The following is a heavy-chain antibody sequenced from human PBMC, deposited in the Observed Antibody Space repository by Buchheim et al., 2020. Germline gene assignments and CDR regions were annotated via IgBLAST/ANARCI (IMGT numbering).Heavy chain of an antibody. Sequence: QVQLVESGGGVVQPGRSLRLSCAASGFTFSSYAMHWVRQAPGKGLEWVAVISYDGSNKYYADSGKGRFTISRDNSKNTLYLQMNSLRAEDTAVYYCARDPNLYSCSSGCFDYWGQGTL. D-gene: IGHD6-6*01. V-gene: IGHV3-30-3*01. CDR1: GFTFSSYA. CDR2: ISYDGSNK. CDR3: ARDPNLYSCSSGCFDY. J-gene: IGHJ4*02.